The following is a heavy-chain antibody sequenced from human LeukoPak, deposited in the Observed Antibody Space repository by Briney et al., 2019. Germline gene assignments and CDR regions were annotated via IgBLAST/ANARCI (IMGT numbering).Heavy chain of an antibody. CDR1: GYTFTSYG. V-gene: IGHV1-18*01. J-gene: IGHJ5*02. CDR2: IGAYNGNT. Sequence: ASVKVSCKASGYTFTSYGISWVRQAPGQGLEWMGWIGAYNGNTNYAQKLQGRVTMTTDTSTSTAYMELRSLRSDDTAVYYCARVGYYGSGSYWNWFDPWGQGTLVTDSS. D-gene: IGHD3-10*01. CDR3: ARVGYYGSGSYWNWFDP.